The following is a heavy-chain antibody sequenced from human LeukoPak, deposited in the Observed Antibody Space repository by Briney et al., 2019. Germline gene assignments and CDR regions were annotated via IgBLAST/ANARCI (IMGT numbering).Heavy chain of an antibody. Sequence: PGRSLRLSCAASGFTFTNAWMSWVRQAPGTGLEWVAKIDQDGSDTNYVDSVKGRFTISRDIAKNSVDLQMNGLRVEDTAIYYCGRSIDSSNWHFTYYFDYWGQGTLVTVSS. D-gene: IGHD3-22*01. CDR3: GRSIDSSNWHFTYYFDY. V-gene: IGHV3-7*01. CDR1: GFTFTNAW. CDR2: IDQDGSDT. J-gene: IGHJ4*02.